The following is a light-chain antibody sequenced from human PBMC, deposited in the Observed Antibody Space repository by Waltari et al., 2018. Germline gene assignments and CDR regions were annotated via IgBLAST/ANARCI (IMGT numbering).Light chain of an antibody. CDR2: LGS. CDR1: QSLLHINGYNY. Sequence: DIVMTQSPLSLPVTPGEPASISCRSSQSLLHINGYNYLDWYLQRRGQSPHLLIYLGSNRASGVPDRFSGSGSGTDFTLKISRVEADDVGVYYCMQALQTPFTFGPGTKVDIK. V-gene: IGKV2-28*01. CDR3: MQALQTPFT. J-gene: IGKJ3*01.